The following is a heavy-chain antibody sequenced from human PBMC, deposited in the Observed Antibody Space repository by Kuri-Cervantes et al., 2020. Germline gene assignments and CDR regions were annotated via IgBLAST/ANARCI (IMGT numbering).Heavy chain of an antibody. CDR3: ARVERVGDYVWGRSRLFDY. CDR1: VGTFSSYA. V-gene: IGHV1-69*13. CDR2: IIPIFGTA. D-gene: IGHD3-16*01. J-gene: IGHJ4*02. Sequence: SVNVSCKASVGTFSSYAISWVRQAPGQGLEWMGGIIPIFGTANYAQKFQGRVTITADESTSTAYMELSSLRSDDTAVYYCARVERVGDYVWGRSRLFDYWGQGTLVTVSS.